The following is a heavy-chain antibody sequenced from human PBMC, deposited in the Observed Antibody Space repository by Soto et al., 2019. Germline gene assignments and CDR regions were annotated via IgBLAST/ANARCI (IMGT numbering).Heavy chain of an antibody. J-gene: IGHJ6*02. CDR1: GFTFSDYY. CDR2: ISSSGSTI. V-gene: IGHV3-11*01. CDR3: ARSVAYSSSWYMVYHYGMDV. D-gene: IGHD6-13*01. Sequence: AGGSLRLSCAASGFTFSDYYMSWIRQAPGKGLEWVSYISSSGSTIYYADSVKGRFTISRDNAKNSLYLQMNSLRAEDTAVYYCARSVAYSSSWYMVYHYGMDVWGQGTTVTVSS.